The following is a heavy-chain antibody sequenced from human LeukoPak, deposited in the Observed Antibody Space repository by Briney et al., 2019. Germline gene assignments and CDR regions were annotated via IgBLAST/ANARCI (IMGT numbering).Heavy chain of an antibody. V-gene: IGHV3-21*01. J-gene: IGHJ4*02. CDR2: ISSSSRYI. CDR3: ARVGEMATFDY. Sequence: GGSLRLSCAASGFTFSSYSMNWVRQAPGKGLGWVSSISSSSRYIYYADSVKGRFTISRDNSKNTLYLQMNSLRAEDTAVYYRARVGEMATFDYWGQGTLVTVSS. CDR1: GFTFSSYS. D-gene: IGHD5-24*01.